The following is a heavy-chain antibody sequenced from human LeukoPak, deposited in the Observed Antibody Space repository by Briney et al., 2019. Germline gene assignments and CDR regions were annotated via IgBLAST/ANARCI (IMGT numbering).Heavy chain of an antibody. CDR1: GISFRNYA. V-gene: IGHV3-23*01. CDR2: LRGNDET. Sequence: RWSLRLACVASGISFRNYAMSWVRQAPARGAKWVARLRGNDETFYADSVKGRFTLSRDDSRNTVVLQLNNLRVEDTAIYYCARASWVSDPDAVRWGQGTQVTVSS. CDR3: ARASWVSDPDAVR. D-gene: IGHD3-10*01. J-gene: IGHJ4*02.